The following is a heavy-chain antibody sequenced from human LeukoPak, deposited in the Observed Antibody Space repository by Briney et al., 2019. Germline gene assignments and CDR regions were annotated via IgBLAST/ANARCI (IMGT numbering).Heavy chain of an antibody. Sequence: SETLSPTCAVYGGSFSGYYWSWIRQPPGKGLEWIGEINHSGSTNYNPSLKSRVTISVDTSKNQFSLKLSSVTAADTAVYYCARGWGIYDFWSGYVAPFDYWGQGTLVTVSS. V-gene: IGHV4-34*01. J-gene: IGHJ4*02. CDR2: INHSGST. D-gene: IGHD3-3*01. CDR1: GGSFSGYY. CDR3: ARGWGIYDFWSGYVAPFDY.